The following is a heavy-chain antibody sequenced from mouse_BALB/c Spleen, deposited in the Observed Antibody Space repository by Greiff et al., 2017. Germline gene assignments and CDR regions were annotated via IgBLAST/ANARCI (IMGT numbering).Heavy chain of an antibody. CDR3: AREITGYAMDY. Sequence: EVQVVESGGGLVKPGGSLKLSCAASGFTFSSYAMSWVRQSPEKRLEWVAEISSGGSYTYYPDTVTGRFTISRDNAKNTLYLEMSSLRSEDTAMYYCAREITGYAMDYWGQGTSVTVSS. V-gene: IGHV5-9-4*01. CDR1: GFTFSSYA. CDR2: ISSGGSYT. D-gene: IGHD1-1*01. J-gene: IGHJ4*01.